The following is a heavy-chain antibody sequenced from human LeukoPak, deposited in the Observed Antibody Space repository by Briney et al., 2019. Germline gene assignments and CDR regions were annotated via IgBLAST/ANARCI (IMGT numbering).Heavy chain of an antibody. Sequence: PGGSLRLSCVASVFTFDDYTMHWIRQPPGKGLEWVSLKSWDATTTYYADSVKGRFTISRDNSKNSLYLQIDGLRTEHTAFYYCSKGHYDVLTGYLFDYWGQGTLVAVSP. V-gene: IGHV3-43*01. J-gene: IGHJ4*02. CDR3: SKGHYDVLTGYLFDY. CDR2: KSWDATTT. D-gene: IGHD3-9*01. CDR1: VFTFDDYT.